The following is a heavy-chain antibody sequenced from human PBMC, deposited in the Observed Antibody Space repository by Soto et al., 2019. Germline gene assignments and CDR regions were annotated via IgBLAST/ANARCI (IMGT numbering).Heavy chain of an antibody. V-gene: IGHV3-7*01. CDR1: DSPFSGYG. J-gene: IGHJ4*02. CDR2: IKQDGSEK. CDR3: ARRGLSREFDY. Sequence: EVQLVESGGGLVRPGGPRSLSCAASDSPFSGYGWNWFRQAPGKGLEWVANIKQDGSEKYYVDSVEGRFTISRDNAKKSLYLQMNSLRAEDTAVYYCARRGLSREFDYWGQGTLVTVSS. D-gene: IGHD3-16*01.